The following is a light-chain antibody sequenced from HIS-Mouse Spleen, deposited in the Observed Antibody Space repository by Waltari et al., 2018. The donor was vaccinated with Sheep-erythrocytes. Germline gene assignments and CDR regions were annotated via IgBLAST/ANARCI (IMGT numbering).Light chain of an antibody. V-gene: IGLV3-1*01. CDR2: QNS. CDR3: QAWDSSTAV. J-gene: IGLJ2*01. CDR1: KLGDKF. Sequence: SYELTQPPSVSVSPGQTASITCPGDKLGDKFACWSQQKPGQSPVLVIDQNSKRPSGIPERFSGSNSGNTATLTISGTQAMDEADYYCQAWDSSTAVFGGGTKLTVL.